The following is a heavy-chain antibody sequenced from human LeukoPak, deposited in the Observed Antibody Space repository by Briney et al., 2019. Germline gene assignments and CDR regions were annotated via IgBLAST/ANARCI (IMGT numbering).Heavy chain of an antibody. J-gene: IGHJ4*02. V-gene: IGHV3-53*01. D-gene: IGHD3-10*01. Sequence: GGALRLSCAASGFTVSNNYRSWVRQAPGKGLEWVSVIYSGGSTYYADSVKGRFTISRDNSKNPLYLQMNSLRAEDTAVYYCARLFPYSGSGSYQDWGQGTLVTVSS. CDR2: IYSGGST. CDR1: GFTVSNNY. CDR3: ARLFPYSGSGSYQD.